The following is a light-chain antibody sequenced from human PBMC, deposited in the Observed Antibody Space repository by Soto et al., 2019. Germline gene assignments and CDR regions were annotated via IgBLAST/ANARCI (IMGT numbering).Light chain of an antibody. CDR1: SSDVGAYNY. J-gene: IGLJ1*01. Sequence: QSALTQPASVSGSPGQSITISCTGTSSDVGAYNYVSWYRHHPGEAPRLMIYEVNYRPSGVSNRFSGSKSVNTASLTISGIQAEDEGDYYCSSYSTIRTSFYVLGTGTKVTVL. CDR3: SSYSTIRTSFYV. V-gene: IGLV2-14*01. CDR2: EVN.